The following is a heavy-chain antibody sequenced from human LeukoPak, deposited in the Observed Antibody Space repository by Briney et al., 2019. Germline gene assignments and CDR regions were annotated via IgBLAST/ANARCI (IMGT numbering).Heavy chain of an antibody. CDR3: ARGVDSGYPYFDH. D-gene: IGHD5-12*01. J-gene: IGHJ4*02. Sequence: GASVKVSCKASGYTFTGYYMHWVRQAPGQGLEWMGWINPNSGGTNSAQKFQGRVNMNRDTSISTAYMELSRLRSEDTAMYYCARGVDSGYPYFDHWGQGTLVTVSS. V-gene: IGHV1-2*02. CDR2: INPNSGGT. CDR1: GYTFTGYY.